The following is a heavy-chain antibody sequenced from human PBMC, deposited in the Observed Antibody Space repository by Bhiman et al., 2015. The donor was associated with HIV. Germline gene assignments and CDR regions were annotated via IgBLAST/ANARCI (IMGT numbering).Heavy chain of an antibody. CDR3: AREAVAGSVYFNY. Sequence: EVQLVESGGGLVKPGGSLRLSCAASGFTFSFYNMNWVRQAPGKGLEWVANINQDGSEKYYVDSVEGRFTISRDNARNSLYLQMNTLRTEDTGLYYCAREAVAGSVYFNYWGQGTLVTVSS. V-gene: IGHV3-7*01. J-gene: IGHJ4*02. CDR2: INQDGSEK. CDR1: GFTFSFYN. D-gene: IGHD6-19*01.